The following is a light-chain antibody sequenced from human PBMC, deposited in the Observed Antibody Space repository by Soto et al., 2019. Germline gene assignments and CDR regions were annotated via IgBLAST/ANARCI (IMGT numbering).Light chain of an antibody. CDR2: AAS. CDR1: QSITTW. Sequence: DIQMTQSPSTVSAYVGGSVTITCRASQSITTWLAWYQQKPGKAPKLLIYAASSLQSGVPSRFSGSGSGTDFTLTSSSLQSEDFAVYYCQQYNNWPWTFGQGTKVDIK. J-gene: IGKJ1*01. V-gene: IGKV1-5*01. CDR3: QQYNNWPWT.